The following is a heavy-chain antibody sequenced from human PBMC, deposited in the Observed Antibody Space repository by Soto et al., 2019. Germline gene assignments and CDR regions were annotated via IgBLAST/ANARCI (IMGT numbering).Heavy chain of an antibody. J-gene: IGHJ5*02. CDR1: GYTFTSYA. Sequence: ASVKVSCKASGYTFTSYAMHWVRQAPGQRLEWMGWINAGNGNTKYSQKFQGRVTITRDTSASTAYMELSSLRSEDTAVYYCARARLGSSGWFEGEPQINWFDPWGQGTLVTVSS. CDR2: INAGNGNT. V-gene: IGHV1-3*01. D-gene: IGHD6-19*01. CDR3: ARARLGSSGWFEGEPQINWFDP.